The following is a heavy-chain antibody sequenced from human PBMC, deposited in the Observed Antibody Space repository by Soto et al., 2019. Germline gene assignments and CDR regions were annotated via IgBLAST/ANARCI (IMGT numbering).Heavy chain of an antibody. V-gene: IGHV4-4*07. J-gene: IGHJ4*02. CDR2: VYSSGTT. D-gene: IGHD2-2*01. CDR1: GGSINSYW. CDR3: ARDIGSYAYAEGY. Sequence: ETLSLTCSVSGGSINSYWWSWIRQPAGKGLEWIGRVYSSGTTDYNPSLNSRATMSVETSKNQFSLKLTSVTAADTAVYYCARDIGSYAYAEGYWGQGIQVTVSS.